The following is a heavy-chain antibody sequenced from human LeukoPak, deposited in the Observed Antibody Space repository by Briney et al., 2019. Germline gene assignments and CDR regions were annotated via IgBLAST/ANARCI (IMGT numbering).Heavy chain of an antibody. CDR1: GFTFSTFW. D-gene: IGHD2-15*01. V-gene: IGHV3-23*01. CDR2: ISGSGGST. CDR3: AKDRSEFTL. Sequence: GSLRLSCAASGFTFSTFWMKWVRQAPGKGLEWVSAISGSGGSTYYADSVKGRFTISRDNSKNTLYLQMNSLRAEDTAVYYCAKDRSEFTLWGQGTLVTVSS. J-gene: IGHJ4*02.